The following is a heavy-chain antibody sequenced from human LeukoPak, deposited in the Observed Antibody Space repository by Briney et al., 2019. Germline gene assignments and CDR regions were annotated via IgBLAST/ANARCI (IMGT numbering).Heavy chain of an antibody. CDR2: INHSGST. D-gene: IGHD6-13*01. Sequence: ETLSLTCAVYGGSFSGYYWSWIRQPPGKGLEWIGEINHSGSTNYNPSLKSRVTISVDTSKNQFSLKLSSVTAADTAVYYCARHTSGWQQLVHFDYWGQGTLVTVSS. CDR3: ARHTSGWQQLVHFDY. V-gene: IGHV4-34*01. J-gene: IGHJ4*02. CDR1: GGSFSGYY.